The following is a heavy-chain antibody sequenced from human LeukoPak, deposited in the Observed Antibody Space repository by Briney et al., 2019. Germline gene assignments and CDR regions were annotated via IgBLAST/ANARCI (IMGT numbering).Heavy chain of an antibody. CDR1: GFTFSSYS. D-gene: IGHD6-13*01. Sequence: GGSLRLSCAASGFTFSSYSMNWVRQAPGKGLEWVSSISSSSYIYYADSVKGRFTISRDNAKNSLYLQMNSLRAEDTAVYYCARDSSSSWYEVYYYYYGMDVWGQGTTVTVSS. CDR3: ARDSSSSWYEVYYYYYGMDV. V-gene: IGHV3-21*01. CDR2: ISSSSYI. J-gene: IGHJ6*02.